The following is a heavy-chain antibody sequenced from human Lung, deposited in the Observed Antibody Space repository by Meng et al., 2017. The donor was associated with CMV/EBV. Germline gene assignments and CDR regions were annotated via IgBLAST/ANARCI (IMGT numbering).Heavy chain of an antibody. Sequence: GGSXRPXFAPLGSTSSSYERNWARKAPGKGLEWVSYISSSGSAIYYADSVKGRFTISRDNAKNSLYLQMNSLRAEDTAVYYFESEGGHCTNGVCYDDGGYDAFDFXGQGXMVTVSS. V-gene: IGHV3-48*03. J-gene: IGHJ3*01. CDR2: ISSSGSAI. CDR3: ESEGGHCTNGVCYDDGGYDAFDF. CDR1: GSTSSSYE. D-gene: IGHD2-8*01.